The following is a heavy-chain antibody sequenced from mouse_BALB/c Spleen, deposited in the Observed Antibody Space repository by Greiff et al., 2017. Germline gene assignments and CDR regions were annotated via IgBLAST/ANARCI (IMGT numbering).Heavy chain of an antibody. CDR1: GYTFTDYN. D-gene: IGHD1-1*01. J-gene: IGHJ3*01. Sequence: VQLKQSGPELVKPGASVKISCKASGYTFTDYNMHWVKQSHGKSLEWIGYIYPYNGGTGYNQKFKSKATLTVDNSSSTAYMELRSLTSEDSAVYYCARSDYYGSSYLAYWGQGTLVTVSA. CDR3: ARSDYYGSSYLAY. CDR2: IYPYNGGT. V-gene: IGHV1S29*02.